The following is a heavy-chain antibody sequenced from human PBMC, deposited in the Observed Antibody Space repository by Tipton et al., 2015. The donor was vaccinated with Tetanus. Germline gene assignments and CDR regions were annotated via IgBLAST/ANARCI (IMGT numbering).Heavy chain of an antibody. D-gene: IGHD3-10*01. CDR3: ASSMVRGVISHLYYYYYGMDV. J-gene: IGHJ6*02. CDR1: GFTFDDYA. V-gene: IGHV3-9*01. Sequence: SLRLSCAASGFTFDDYAMHWVRQAPGKGLEWVSGISWNSGSIGYADSVKGRFTISRDNAKNSLYLQMNSLRAEDTAVYYCASSMVRGVISHLYYYYYGMDVWGQGTTVTVSS. CDR2: ISWNSGSI.